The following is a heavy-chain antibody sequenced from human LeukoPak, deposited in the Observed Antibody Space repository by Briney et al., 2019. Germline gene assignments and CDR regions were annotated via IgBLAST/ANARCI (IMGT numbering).Heavy chain of an antibody. CDR2: IYYSGST. J-gene: IGHJ4*02. V-gene: IGHV4-59*01. D-gene: IGHD6-19*01. Sequence: SETLSLTCTVSGGSIRSYYWRWLRQPPGKGLEWIGHIYYSGSTNYDPTLKSRVTMSVDTSKNQFSLKLSSVNAADTAVDYCARAVSSGWYLAYYFDYWGQGTLATVSS. CDR3: ARAVSSGWYLAYYFDY. CDR1: GGSIRSYY.